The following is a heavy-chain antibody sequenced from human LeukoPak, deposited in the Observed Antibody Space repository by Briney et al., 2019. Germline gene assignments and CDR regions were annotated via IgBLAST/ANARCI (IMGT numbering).Heavy chain of an antibody. D-gene: IGHD6-19*01. Sequence: GGSLRLSCATSGFAFNTYAMSWVRQAPGKGLEWVSVIYSGGSTYYADSVKGRFTISRDNSKNTLYLQMNSLRAEDTAVYYCARLWSSGWYGAFDIWGQGTMVTVSS. CDR2: IYSGGST. J-gene: IGHJ3*02. CDR1: GFAFNTYA. V-gene: IGHV3-53*01. CDR3: ARLWSSGWYGAFDI.